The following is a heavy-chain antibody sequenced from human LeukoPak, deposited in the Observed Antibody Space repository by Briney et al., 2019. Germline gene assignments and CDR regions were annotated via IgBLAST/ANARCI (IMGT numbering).Heavy chain of an antibody. Sequence: SETLSLTCTVSGGSINGYYWSWIRQSPGKGLESLGYIYYTGSTNYNPSLKSRVTISVDTSKSQFSLKLSSVTAADTAVYYCAIHMVRGVIGYWGQGTLVTVSS. CDR2: IYYTGST. D-gene: IGHD3-10*01. CDR3: AIHMVRGVIGY. J-gene: IGHJ4*02. V-gene: IGHV4-59*08. CDR1: GGSINGYY.